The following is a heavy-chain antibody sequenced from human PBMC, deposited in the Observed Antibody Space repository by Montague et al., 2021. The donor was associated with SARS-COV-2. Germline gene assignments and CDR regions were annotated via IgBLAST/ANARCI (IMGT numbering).Heavy chain of an antibody. CDR3: ARSDLSVIVLVVYATRGGYFDL. Sequence: SETLSLTCTVSVGSISSSRHHKGWIRQPPWKGPEWIGSIYHSGSTYYNPSLKSRVTISVDTSKNQFSLKLSSVTAADTAVYYCARSDLSVIVLVVYATRGGYFDLWGRGTLVTVSS. V-gene: IGHV4-39*07. D-gene: IGHD2-8*02. J-gene: IGHJ2*01. CDR1: VGSISSSRHH. CDR2: IYHSGST.